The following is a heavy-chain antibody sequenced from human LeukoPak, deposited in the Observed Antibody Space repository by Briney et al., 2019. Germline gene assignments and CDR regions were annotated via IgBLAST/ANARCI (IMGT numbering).Heavy chain of an antibody. J-gene: IGHJ4*02. V-gene: IGHV1-69*13. D-gene: IGHD6-13*01. CDR2: IIPIFGTA. Sequence: SVKVSCKASGGTFTSYAISWVRQAPGQGLEWMGGIIPIFGTANYAQKFQGRVTITADESTSTAYMELSSLRSEDTAVYYCARAVTGSSWYRSYYFDYWGQGTLVTVSS. CDR3: ARAVTGSSWYRSYYFDY. CDR1: GGTFTSYA.